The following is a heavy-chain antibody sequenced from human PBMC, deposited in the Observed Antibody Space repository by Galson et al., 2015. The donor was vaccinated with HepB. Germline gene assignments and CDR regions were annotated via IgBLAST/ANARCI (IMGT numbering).Heavy chain of an antibody. Sequence: SLRLSCAASGFTFSGYTMNWVRQAPGKGLEWVSYISSSSSTIYYADSVKGRFTISRDNAKNSLFLQMNSLRDEDTAVYYCARGGHSAAAGKTIDYWGQGTLVTVSS. V-gene: IGHV3-48*02. CDR1: GFTFSGYT. CDR3: ARGGHSAAAGKTIDY. D-gene: IGHD6-13*01. J-gene: IGHJ4*02. CDR2: ISSSSSTI.